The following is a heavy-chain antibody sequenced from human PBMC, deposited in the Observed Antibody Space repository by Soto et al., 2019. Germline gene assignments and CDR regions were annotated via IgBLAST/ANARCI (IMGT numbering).Heavy chain of an antibody. Sequence: PGGSLRLSCTPSGFIFSDYSMNWVRQAPGKGLEWISYITTTSSTMYYADSVKGRFTISRDNAKSSLYLQMNSLRDEDTAVYYCARDSSGRQYYGMDVWGQGITVTVSS. V-gene: IGHV3-48*02. J-gene: IGHJ6*02. D-gene: IGHD3-22*01. CDR2: ITTTSSTM. CDR3: ARDSSGRQYYGMDV. CDR1: GFIFSDYS.